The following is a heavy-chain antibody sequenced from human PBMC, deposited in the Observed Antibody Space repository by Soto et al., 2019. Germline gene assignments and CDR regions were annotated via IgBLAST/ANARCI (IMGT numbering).Heavy chain of an antibody. CDR3: ARHVVRSGYYFDY. J-gene: IGHJ4*02. Sequence: RSLTCTVSGGSISSSSYYWGWIRQPPGKGLEWIGSIYYSGSTYYNPSLKSRVTISVDTSKNQFSLKLSSVTAADTAVYYCARHVVRSGYYFDYWGQGTLVTVSS. CDR1: GGSISSSSYY. D-gene: IGHD2-2*01. V-gene: IGHV4-39*01. CDR2: IYYSGST.